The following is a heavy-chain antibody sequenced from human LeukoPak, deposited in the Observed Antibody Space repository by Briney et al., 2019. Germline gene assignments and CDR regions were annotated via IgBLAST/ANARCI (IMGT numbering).Heavy chain of an antibody. J-gene: IGHJ4*02. CDR2: ISGRTGTM. D-gene: IGHD3-22*01. Sequence: GGSLRLSCAAAGFTFSSYSVNWVRQAPGKGLEWISYISGRTGTMYYADSVQGRFTISRDNAKNSLYLQLNSLRDEHTAVYYCARDRSPYTTSAYYLDYWGQGTLVTVSS. CDR1: GFTFSSYS. V-gene: IGHV3-48*02. CDR3: ARDRSPYTTSAYYLDY.